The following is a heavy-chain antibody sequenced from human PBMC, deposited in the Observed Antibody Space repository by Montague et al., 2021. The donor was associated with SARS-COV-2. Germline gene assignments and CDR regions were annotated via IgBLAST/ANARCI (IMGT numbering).Heavy chain of an antibody. CDR3: TQERGPGRTTWHYFDY. Sequence: CAISGDSVAGNRAGWDGIRQAPSTGLEWVGRTYYRSKWYNDYAVSVRSRITISPDTSKNQFSLQLNSVTPEDTAVYYCTQERGPGRTTWHYFDYWGQGTLVTVSS. CDR2: TYYRSKWYN. J-gene: IGHJ4*02. D-gene: IGHD1-14*01. CDR1: GDSVAGNRAG. V-gene: IGHV6-1*01.